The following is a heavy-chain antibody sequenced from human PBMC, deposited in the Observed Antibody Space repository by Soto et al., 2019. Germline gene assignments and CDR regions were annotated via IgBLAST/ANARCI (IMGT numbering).Heavy chain of an antibody. V-gene: IGHV1-46*01. Sequence: ASVKVSCKASGYTFTSYYMHWVRQAPGQGLEWMGIIIPIFGTASYAQKFQGRVTITTDESTSTVYMELSSLRSEDTAVYYCASSYCSGGSCYGLRLKYNWFDPWGQGTLVTVSS. CDR1: GYTFTSYY. CDR2: IIPIFGTA. CDR3: ASSYCSGGSCYGLRLKYNWFDP. D-gene: IGHD2-15*01. J-gene: IGHJ5*02.